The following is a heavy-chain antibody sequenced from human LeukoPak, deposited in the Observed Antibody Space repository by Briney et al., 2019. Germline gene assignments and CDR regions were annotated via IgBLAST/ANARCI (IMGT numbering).Heavy chain of an antibody. D-gene: IGHD3-10*01. Sequence: SQTLSLTCAISGDSVSSNIAGWNWIRQSPSRGLEWLGRTFYRSKWYTDIAPSVEGRMTINADTSRNQLSLQLKSVIPEDTAVYYCAKGGLVRGGIAPTLGSDPWGQGTLVTVSS. CDR1: GDSVSSNIAG. CDR3: AKGGLVRGGIAPTLGSDP. V-gene: IGHV6-1*01. CDR2: TFYRSKWYT. J-gene: IGHJ5*02.